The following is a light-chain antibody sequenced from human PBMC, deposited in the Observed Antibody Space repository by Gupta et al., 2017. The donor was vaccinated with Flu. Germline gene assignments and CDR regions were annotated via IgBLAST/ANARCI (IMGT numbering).Light chain of an antibody. CDR2: DAT. Sequence: ILMTQSPSSLSASIGDRVTIACQASQDSDKSLQWYQQKPGEAPKLLIYDATALETGVPSRFIGGACGTYSTFTISSLPADAIATYYCQRCEDFITFGGGTKVEIK. J-gene: IGKJ4*01. V-gene: IGKV1-33*01. CDR1: QDSDKS. CDR3: QRCEDFIT.